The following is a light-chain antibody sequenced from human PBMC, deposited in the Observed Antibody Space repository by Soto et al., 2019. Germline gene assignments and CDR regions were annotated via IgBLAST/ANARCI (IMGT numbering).Light chain of an antibody. J-gene: IGKJ4*01. Sequence: DIQMTQSQSSLSASVGDRVTITCRASQGIRYYLAWYQQKPGKVPKLLIYAASTLQSGVPSRFSGSGSGTDFTLTISSLQPEDVATYYCQKYSRAPLTFGGGTKVEIK. CDR3: QKYSRAPLT. CDR2: AAS. CDR1: QGIRYY. V-gene: IGKV1-27*01.